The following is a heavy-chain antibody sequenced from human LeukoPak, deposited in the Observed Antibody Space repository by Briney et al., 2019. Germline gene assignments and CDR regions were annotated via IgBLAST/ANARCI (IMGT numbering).Heavy chain of an antibody. Sequence: SDTLSLTCTLCGRPININNYYWPSIPRPRGKVLEWIGIIYYSGSAHTTPSLKSRVNISEETTKNQCSLKLTSVTAAETAVYYCAGAPSVYSWNFDCWGQGTLVTVSS. CDR1: GRPININNYY. D-gene: IGHD3-22*01. CDR2: IYYSGSA. CDR3: AGAPSVYSWNFDC. V-gene: IGHV4-39*01. J-gene: IGHJ4*02.